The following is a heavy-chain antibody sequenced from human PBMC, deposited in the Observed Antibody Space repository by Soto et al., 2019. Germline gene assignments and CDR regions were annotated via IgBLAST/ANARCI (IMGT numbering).Heavy chain of an antibody. V-gene: IGHV1-3*01. Sequence: GASLKVSCKASGYTFTTYTMHWVLQAPGQRLEWMGWINAGNGDTKYSQKFQGRVTITRDTSASTAYMELSSLRSEDTAIYYCARGPPRNWFDPWGQGTLVTVSS. CDR2: INAGNGDT. CDR1: GYTFTTYT. CDR3: ARGPPRNWFDP. J-gene: IGHJ5*02.